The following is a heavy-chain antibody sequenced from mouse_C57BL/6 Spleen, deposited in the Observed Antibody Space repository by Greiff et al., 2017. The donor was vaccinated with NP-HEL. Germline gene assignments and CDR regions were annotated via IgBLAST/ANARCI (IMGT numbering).Heavy chain of an antibody. D-gene: IGHD1-2*01. V-gene: IGHV5-17*01. CDR2: ISSGSSTI. J-gene: IGHJ3*01. CDR3: ARAYYGPASTY. CDR1: GFTFSDYG. Sequence: EVQLVESGGGLVKPGGSLKLSCAASGFTFSDYGMHWVRQAPEKGLEWVAYISSGSSTIYYADTVKGRFTISRDNAKNTLFLQMTSLRSEDTAMYYCARAYYGPASTYWGQGTLVTVSA.